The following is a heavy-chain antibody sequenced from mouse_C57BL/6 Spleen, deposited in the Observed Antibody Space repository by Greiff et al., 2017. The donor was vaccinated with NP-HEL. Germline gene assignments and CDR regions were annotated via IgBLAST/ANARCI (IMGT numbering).Heavy chain of an antibody. CDR2: IDPANGNT. Sequence: EVKLQESVAELVRPGASVKLSCTASGFNIKNTYMHWVKQRPEQGLEWIGRIDPANGNTKYAPKFQGKATITADTSSNTAYLQLSSLTSEDTAIDYCARGGSSGYSGFAYGGKGTLVTVSA. V-gene: IGHV14-3*01. D-gene: IGHD3-2*02. CDR3: ARGGSSGYSGFAY. J-gene: IGHJ3*01. CDR1: GFNIKNTY.